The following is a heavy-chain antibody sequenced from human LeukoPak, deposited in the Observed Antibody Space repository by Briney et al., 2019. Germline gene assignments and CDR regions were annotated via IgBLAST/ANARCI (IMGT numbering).Heavy chain of an antibody. CDR1: GFTFSSYS. J-gene: IGHJ4*02. V-gene: IGHV3-21*01. CDR2: ISSSSSYI. CDR3: ASGYSSGWDYFDY. Sequence: GGSLRLSCAASGFTFSSYSMNWVRQAPGKGLVWVSSISSSSSYIYYADSVKGRFTISRDNAKNSLYLQMNSLRAEDTAVYYCASGYSSGWDYFDYWAREPWSPSPQ. D-gene: IGHD6-19*01.